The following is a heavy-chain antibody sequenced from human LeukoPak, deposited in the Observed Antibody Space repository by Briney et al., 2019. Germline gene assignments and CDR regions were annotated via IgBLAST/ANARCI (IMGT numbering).Heavy chain of an antibody. CDR1: GYTFTSYY. CDR2: INPSGGST. D-gene: IGHD3-16*01. CDR3: ASRGAHFDY. V-gene: IGHV1-46*03. Sequence: GASVTVSCKASGYTFTSYYMHWVRQAPGQGLEWMGIINPSGGSTSYAQKFQGRVTMTRDTSTSTVYMELSSLRSDDTAVYYCASRGAHFDYWGQGTLVTVSS. J-gene: IGHJ4*02.